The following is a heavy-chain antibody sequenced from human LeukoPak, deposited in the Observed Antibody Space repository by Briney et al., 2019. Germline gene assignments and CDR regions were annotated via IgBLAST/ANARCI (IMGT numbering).Heavy chain of an antibody. CDR3: ARAPYYFDSN. Sequence: PGGSLRLSCAASGFTFSSYEMNWVRQAPGKGLEWVSYISSSGSTIYYADSVKGRFTISRDSAKNSLYLQMNSLRAEDTAVYYCARAPYYFDSNWGQGTLVTVSS. CDR1: GFTFSSYE. CDR2: ISSSGSTI. J-gene: IGHJ4*02. V-gene: IGHV3-48*03.